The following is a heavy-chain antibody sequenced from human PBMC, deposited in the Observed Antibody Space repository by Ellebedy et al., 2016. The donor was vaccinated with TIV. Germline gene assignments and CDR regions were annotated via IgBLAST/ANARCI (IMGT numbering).Heavy chain of an antibody. Sequence: GESLKISCAASGFTFHSYGMHWVRQAPGKGLEWVTFIRYDGSDKYYADSVKGRFTVSRDNSKNTLTLQMNSLRLEDTAVYYSAKVLFAFGEFESPFDPWGQGTLVIVSS. D-gene: IGHD3-10*01. CDR3: AKVLFAFGEFESPFDP. CDR2: IRYDGSDK. J-gene: IGHJ5*02. V-gene: IGHV3-30*02. CDR1: GFTFHSYG.